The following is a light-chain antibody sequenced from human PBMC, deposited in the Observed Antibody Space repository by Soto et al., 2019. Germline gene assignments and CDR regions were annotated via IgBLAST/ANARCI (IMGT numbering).Light chain of an antibody. Sequence: EIVLTQSPATLSLSPGERATLSCRASQTIDNYLHWYQQKPGQAPRLLIYDGFYRAAGVPVRFSGVGSGTDFTLTISSLEPEDFAFYYCQQRKDWPLTFGGGTRVEI. CDR2: DGF. J-gene: IGKJ4*01. V-gene: IGKV3-11*01. CDR3: QQRKDWPLT. CDR1: QTIDNY.